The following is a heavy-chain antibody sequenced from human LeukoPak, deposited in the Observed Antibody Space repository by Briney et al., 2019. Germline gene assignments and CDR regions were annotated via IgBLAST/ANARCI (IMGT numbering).Heavy chain of an antibody. D-gene: IGHD3-22*01. CDR2: IKQDGSEK. Sequence: SSETLSLTCTVSGGSISSSSYYWGWIRQAPGKGLEWVANIKQDGSEKYYVDSVKGRFTISRDNAKNSLYLQMNSLRAEDTAVYYCAREGYYYDSSGYYLWGQGTLVTVSS. CDR1: GGSISSSSYY. CDR3: AREGYYYDSSGYYL. J-gene: IGHJ5*02. V-gene: IGHV3-7*01.